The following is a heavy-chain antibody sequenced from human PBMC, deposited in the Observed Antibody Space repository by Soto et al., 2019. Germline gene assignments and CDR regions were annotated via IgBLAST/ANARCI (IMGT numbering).Heavy chain of an antibody. J-gene: IGHJ4*02. D-gene: IGHD6-13*01. Sequence: QVQLVQSGDEVKKPGSSVKVSCKASGGTFSSYTISWVRQAPGQGLEWLGRIITILGIANYAQKVQGRVTITADKSTSTAYMELSSLRSEDTAVYYCARDRAAAGTGYWGQGTLVTVSS. CDR2: IITILGIA. V-gene: IGHV1-69*08. CDR3: ARDRAAAGTGY. CDR1: GGTFSSYT.